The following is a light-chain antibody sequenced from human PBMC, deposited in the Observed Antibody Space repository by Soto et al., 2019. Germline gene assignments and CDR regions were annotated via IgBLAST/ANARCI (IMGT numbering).Light chain of an antibody. CDR1: QSLLHSNGYNY. V-gene: IGKV4-1*01. CDR2: WAS. CDR3: QQHYITPIN. J-gene: IGKJ5*01. Sequence: DIVMTQTPLSLPVTPLDPASISCMSSQSLLHSNGYNYLDWYLQKPGQSPKLLIYWASTRESGVPDRFTGSGSGTDFTLTINSLQAEDVAVYYCQQHYITPINCGQGTRLEIK.